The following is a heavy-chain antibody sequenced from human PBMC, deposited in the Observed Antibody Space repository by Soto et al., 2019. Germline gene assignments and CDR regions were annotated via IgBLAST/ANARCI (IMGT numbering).Heavy chain of an antibody. CDR2: IWYDGSNK. D-gene: IGHD3-3*01. J-gene: IGHJ6*02. CDR1: GFTFSSYG. V-gene: IGHV3-33*01. CDR3: ARELRFLEWLLSEGYYGMDV. Sequence: SGGSLRLSCSASGFTFSSYGMHWVRQAPGKGLEWVAVIWYDGSNKYYADSVKGRFTISRDNSKNTLYLQMNSLRAEDTAVYYCARELRFLEWLLSEGYYGMDVWGQGTTVTVSS.